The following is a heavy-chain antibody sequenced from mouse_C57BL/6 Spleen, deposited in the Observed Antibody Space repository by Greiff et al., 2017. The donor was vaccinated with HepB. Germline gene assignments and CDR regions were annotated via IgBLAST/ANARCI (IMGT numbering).Heavy chain of an antibody. CDR3: AGRVYYDYDGYAMDY. CDR2: INPTDGGT. J-gene: IGHJ4*01. CDR1: GYTFTDYY. D-gene: IGHD2-4*01. Sequence: EVQLQQSGPELVKPGASVKISCKASGYTFTDYYMNWVKQSHGKSLEWIGDINPTDGGTSYNQKFTGEATLTVDKSSSTAYMELRSLTAEDSAVYYCAGRVYYDYDGYAMDYWGQGTSVTVSS. V-gene: IGHV1-26*01.